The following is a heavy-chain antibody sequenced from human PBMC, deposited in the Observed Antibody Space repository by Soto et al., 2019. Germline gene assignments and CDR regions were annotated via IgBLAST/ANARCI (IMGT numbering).Heavy chain of an antibody. CDR1: GGTISSYT. CDR3: ARDRGYYARSGYSK. Sequence: QVQLVQSGAEVKKPGSSVKVSCKASGGTISSYTITWVRQAPGQGLEWMGRIIPILGIVNSAQKFQGRVTITADKSTNTAYMELSSLKSEDAAVYFCARDRGYYARSGYSKWGQGTLVTVSS. J-gene: IGHJ4*02. CDR2: IIPILGIV. V-gene: IGHV1-69*08. D-gene: IGHD3-22*01.